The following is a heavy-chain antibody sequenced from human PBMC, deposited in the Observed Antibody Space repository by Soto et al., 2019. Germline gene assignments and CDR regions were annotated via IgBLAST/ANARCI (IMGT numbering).Heavy chain of an antibody. V-gene: IGHV3-7*03. D-gene: IGHD2-15*01. Sequence: HPGGSLRLSCATSEFTFSNFWMIWVRQAPGKGLECVANINQDGSEKYYVNSVKGRFTISRDNAKNSLYLQMNSLRAEDTAIYYCAKGGPYYFYAMDVWGQGTTVTVSS. J-gene: IGHJ6*02. CDR3: AKGGPYYFYAMDV. CDR2: INQDGSEK. CDR1: EFTFSNFW.